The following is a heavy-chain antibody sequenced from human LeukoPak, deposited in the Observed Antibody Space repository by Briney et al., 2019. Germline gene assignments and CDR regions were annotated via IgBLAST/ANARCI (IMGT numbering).Heavy chain of an antibody. CDR3: AVGNIAAAAPFDY. CDR2: IYYSGST. D-gene: IGHD6-13*01. CDR1: GGSITSYY. Sequence: SETLSLTCTVSGGSITSYYWSWIRQPPGKGLEWIGYIYYSGSTNYNPSLKSRVTISVDTSKNQFSLKLSSVTAADTAVYYCAVGNIAAAAPFDYWGQGTLVTVSS. J-gene: IGHJ4*02. V-gene: IGHV4-59*01.